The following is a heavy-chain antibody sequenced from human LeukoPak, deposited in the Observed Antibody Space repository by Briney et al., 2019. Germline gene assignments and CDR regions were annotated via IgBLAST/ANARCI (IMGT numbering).Heavy chain of an antibody. CDR1: GFTFSSYA. D-gene: IGHD3-16*01. V-gene: IGHV3-23*01. CDR2: IRGSGGST. Sequence: GGSLRLSCAASGFTFSSYAMSWVRQAPGKGLEWVSAIRGSGGSTYYADSVKGRFTISRDNSRDTLYLQMNSLRAEDTAVYYCAKGYYDYVWGSYYFDYWGQGTLVTVSS. J-gene: IGHJ4*02. CDR3: AKGYYDYVWGSYYFDY.